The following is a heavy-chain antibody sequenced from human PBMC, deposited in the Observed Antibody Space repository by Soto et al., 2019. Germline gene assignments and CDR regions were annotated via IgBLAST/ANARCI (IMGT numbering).Heavy chain of an antibody. D-gene: IGHD3-10*01. Sequence: QLQLQESGSGQVKLSQTLCLTCAVSGGSISSGGNSWSWIRQPPGKGQEWIGYIYHSGSTYYNPSLKSRVTISVDRSKNQFSLKLSSVTAADTAVYYCARVPGPWGQGTLVTVSS. CDR3: ARVPGP. CDR2: IYHSGST. V-gene: IGHV4-30-2*01. J-gene: IGHJ5*02. CDR1: GGSISSGGNS.